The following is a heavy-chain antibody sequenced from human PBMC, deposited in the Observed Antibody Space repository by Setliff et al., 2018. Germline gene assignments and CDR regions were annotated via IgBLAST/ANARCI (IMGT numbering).Heavy chain of an antibody. CDR1: GASISSSRDY. Sequence: SETLSLTCTVSGASISSSRDYWGWIRQPPGKGLEWIGSIYYSGSTYYNPSLKSRVTISVDASKNQFFLKLTSVTAADTAVYYCARSNMGNYYDSGRYYYYYYMDVWGKGTTVTVSS. V-gene: IGHV4-39*01. D-gene: IGHD3-10*01. J-gene: IGHJ6*03. CDR3: ARSNMGNYYDSGRYYYYYYMDV. CDR2: IYYSGST.